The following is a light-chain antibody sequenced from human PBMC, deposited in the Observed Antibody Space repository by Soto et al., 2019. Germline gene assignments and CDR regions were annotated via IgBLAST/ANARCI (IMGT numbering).Light chain of an antibody. Sequence: EIVLTQSPGTLSLSPGERATLSCRASQSVSSSYLAWYQQKPGQAPRLLIYRTSNRATGIPARFSGSGSGTEFTLTISSLESEDSAVYYCQQYSSWPPWTFGQGTKVDIK. V-gene: IGKV3-20*01. CDR3: QQYSSWPPWT. J-gene: IGKJ1*01. CDR2: RTS. CDR1: QSVSSSY.